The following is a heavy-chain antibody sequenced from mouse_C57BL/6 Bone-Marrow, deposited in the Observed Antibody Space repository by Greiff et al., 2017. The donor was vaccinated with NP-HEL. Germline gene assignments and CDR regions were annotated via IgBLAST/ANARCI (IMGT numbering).Heavy chain of an antibody. CDR3: ARAGYDYPFDY. CDR2: IDPNSGGT. V-gene: IGHV1-72*01. D-gene: IGHD2-4*01. J-gene: IGHJ2*01. CDR1: W. Sequence: QVQLQQPGAELVKPGASVKLSYWMHWVKQRPGRGLEWIGRIDPNSGGTKYNEKFKSKATLTVDKPSSTAYMQLSSLTSEDSAVYYCARAGYDYPFDYWGQGTTLTVSS.